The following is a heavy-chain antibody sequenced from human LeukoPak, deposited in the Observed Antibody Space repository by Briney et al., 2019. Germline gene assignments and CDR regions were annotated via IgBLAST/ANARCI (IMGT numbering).Heavy chain of an antibody. V-gene: IGHV1-2*02. J-gene: IGHJ4*02. D-gene: IGHD3-10*01. CDR3: ARDAGSPELRFDY. CDR1: GYTFTGYY. CDR2: INPSSGGT. Sequence: ASVKVSCKASGYTFTGYYMHWVRQAPGQGLEWMGWINPSSGGTNYAQKFQGRVTMTRDTSISTAYMELSRLRSDDTAVYYCARDAGSPELRFDYWGQGTLVTVSS.